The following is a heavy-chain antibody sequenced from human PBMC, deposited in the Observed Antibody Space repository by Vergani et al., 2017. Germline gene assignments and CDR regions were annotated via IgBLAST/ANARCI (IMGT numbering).Heavy chain of an antibody. D-gene: IGHD4-11*01. CDR1: GFTVSSNY. J-gene: IGHJ2*01. Sequence: EVQLVESGGGLVQPGGSLRLSCAASGFTVSSNYMSWVRQAPGKGLEWVSVIYSGGSTYYADSVKGRFTISRDNSKNTLYLQMNSLRAEDTAVYYCAREGVMTTVTSSYWYFDLWGRGTLVTVSS. V-gene: IGHV3-66*02. CDR2: IYSGGST. CDR3: AREGVMTTVTSSYWYFDL.